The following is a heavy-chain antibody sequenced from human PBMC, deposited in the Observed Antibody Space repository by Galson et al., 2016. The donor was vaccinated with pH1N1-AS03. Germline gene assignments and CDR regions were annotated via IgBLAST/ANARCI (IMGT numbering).Heavy chain of an antibody. V-gene: IGHV3-74*01. J-gene: IGHJ4*02. Sequence: SLRLAFATSGFTFSTYWMHWARQVPGKGLMWVSWITSDGSTTFYAESVKGLFTLSRDNAKSTLYLQMNSRKKDYTAVYYCVRDYWGSWIWGQGTLVTLSS. CDR1: GFTFSTYW. CDR2: ITSDGSTT. D-gene: IGHD7-27*01. CDR3: VRDYWGSWI.